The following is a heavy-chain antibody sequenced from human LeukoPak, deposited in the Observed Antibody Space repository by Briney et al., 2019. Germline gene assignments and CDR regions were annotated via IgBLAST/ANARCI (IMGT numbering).Heavy chain of an antibody. D-gene: IGHD2-15*01. J-gene: IGHJ4*02. V-gene: IGHV4-39*01. Sequence: SETLSLTCTVSGGSISSSSYYWGWIRQPPGKGLEWIGSIYYSGSTYYNPSLKSRVTISVDTSKNQFSLKLSSVTAADTAVYYCASLSGVVGGYWGQGTLVTVSS. CDR1: GGSISSSSYY. CDR2: IYYSGST. CDR3: ASLSGVVGGY.